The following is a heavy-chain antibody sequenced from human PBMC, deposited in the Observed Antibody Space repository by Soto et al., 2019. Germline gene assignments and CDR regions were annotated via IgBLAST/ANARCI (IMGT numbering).Heavy chain of an antibody. CDR2: IYTGGST. Sequence: QVQLQESGPGLVKPSETLSLTCTVSGGSISTYYWSWIRQPAGKGLEWIGRIYTGGSTNYNPSLKNRVTMAIDTSKNQFSLRLSSVTAADTAVYFCARVSGNYYGSGSYSLDYWGQGTLVTVSS. D-gene: IGHD3-10*01. J-gene: IGHJ4*02. CDR1: GGSISTYY. CDR3: ARVSGNYYGSGSYSLDY. V-gene: IGHV4-4*07.